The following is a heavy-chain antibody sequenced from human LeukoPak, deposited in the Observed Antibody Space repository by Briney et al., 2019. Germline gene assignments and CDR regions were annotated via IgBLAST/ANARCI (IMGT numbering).Heavy chain of an antibody. CDR2: IIPIFGTA. CDR1: GGTFSSYA. V-gene: IGHV1-69*13. D-gene: IGHD3-22*01. J-gene: IGHJ5*02. CDR3: ARDQGHYYDSSGYYLT. Sequence: SVKVSCTASGGTFSSYAISWVRQAPGQGLEWMGGIIPIFGTANYAQKFQGRVTITADESTSTAYMELSSLRSEDTAVYYCARDQGHYYDSSGYYLTWGQGTLVTVST.